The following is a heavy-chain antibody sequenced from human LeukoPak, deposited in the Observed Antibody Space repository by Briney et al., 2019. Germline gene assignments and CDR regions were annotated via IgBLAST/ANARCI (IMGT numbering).Heavy chain of an antibody. CDR1: GYSFTSYW. CDR2: IYPGDSDT. J-gene: IGHJ6*02. Sequence: PGESLKISCKASGYSFTSYWIGWVRQMPGKGLEWMGIIYPGDSDTRYSPSFQGQVTISADKSISTAYLQWSSLKASDTAMYYCASTRYGDYGNYYYYYGMDVWGQGTTVTVSS. D-gene: IGHD4-17*01. CDR3: ASTRYGDYGNYYYYYGMDV. V-gene: IGHV5-51*01.